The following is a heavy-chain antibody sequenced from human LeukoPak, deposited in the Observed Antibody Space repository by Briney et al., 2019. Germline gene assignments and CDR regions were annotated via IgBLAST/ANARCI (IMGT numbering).Heavy chain of an antibody. J-gene: IGHJ5*02. CDR2: IIPIFGTA. CDR3: ARTSIAARRFDP. D-gene: IGHD6-6*01. Sequence: GALVKVSCKASGGTFSSYAISWVRQAPGQGLEWMGGIIPIFGTANCAQKFQGRVTITTDESTSTAYMELSSLRSEDTAVYYCARTSIAARRFDPWGQGTLVTVSS. CDR1: GGTFSSYA. V-gene: IGHV1-69*05.